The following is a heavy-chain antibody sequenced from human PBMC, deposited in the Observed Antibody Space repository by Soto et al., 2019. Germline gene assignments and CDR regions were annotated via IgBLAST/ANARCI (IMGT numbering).Heavy chain of an antibody. CDR3: AREGGPMLRGLIVTWYLDY. Sequence: EVPLLDSGGGLVQPGGSLRLSCAASGFTFTTYGMTWVRQAPGKGLEWVSSISVHDDGTYYADSVKGRFTISRDNSKSTVFLQMNSLRDEDTAVYFCAREGGPMLRGLIVTWYLDYWGQGTLVTVSS. J-gene: IGHJ4*02. CDR2: ISVHDDGT. D-gene: IGHD3-10*01. V-gene: IGHV3-23*01. CDR1: GFTFTTYG.